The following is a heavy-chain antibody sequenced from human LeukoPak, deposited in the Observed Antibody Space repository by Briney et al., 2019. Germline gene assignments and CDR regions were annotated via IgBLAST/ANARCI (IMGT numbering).Heavy chain of an antibody. V-gene: IGHV1-8*01. CDR2: MNPNSGNT. Sequence: GASVKVSCKASGYTFTSYDINWVRQATGQGLEWMGWMNPNSGNTGYAQKFQGRVTMTRNTSISTAYMELSSLRSEDTAVYYCARGRRYRDGYNFGYWGQGTLVTVSS. D-gene: IGHD5-24*01. CDR1: GYTFTSYD. CDR3: ARGRRYRDGYNFGY. J-gene: IGHJ4*02.